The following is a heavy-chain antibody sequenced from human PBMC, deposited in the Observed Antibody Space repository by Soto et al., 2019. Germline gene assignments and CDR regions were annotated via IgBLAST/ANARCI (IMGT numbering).Heavy chain of an antibody. CDR3: ARHSGGGLDV. D-gene: IGHD5-12*01. CDR2: IYYSGST. CDR1: GGSISSSSYY. Sequence: QLQLQESGPGLVKPSETLSLTCTVSGGSISSSSYYWGWIRQPPGKGLEWIGSIYYSGSTYYNPSLKSRVTTSVATSKNRSSLKLSSVTAADTAVYYCARHSGGGLDVWGQGTTVTVSS. V-gene: IGHV4-39*01. J-gene: IGHJ6*02.